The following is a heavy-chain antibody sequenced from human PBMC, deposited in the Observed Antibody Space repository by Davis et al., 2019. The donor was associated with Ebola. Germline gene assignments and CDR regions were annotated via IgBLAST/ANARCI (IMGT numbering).Heavy chain of an antibody. Sequence: AASVKVSCKVSGGTFSSFAINWVRQAPGQGFEWMGGIIPMFGVQTYAQEFQGRVAISADESTNTVYMKLSSLTSKDKAVYYCAGRSGDWGQGTLVTVSS. J-gene: IGHJ4*02. CDR3: AGRSGD. CDR1: GGTFSSFA. V-gene: IGHV1-69*13. CDR2: IIPMFGVQ.